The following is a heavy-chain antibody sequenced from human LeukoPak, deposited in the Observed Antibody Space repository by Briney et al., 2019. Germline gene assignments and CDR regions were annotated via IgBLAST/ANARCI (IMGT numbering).Heavy chain of an antibody. D-gene: IGHD3-16*02. CDR2: IYSSGST. CDR1: GGSFSNNY. V-gene: IGHV4-59*01. J-gene: IGHJ2*01. Sequence: SETLSLTCTVSGGSFSNNYWNWIRQPPGKGLEWLGYIYSSGSTNYNPSLKNRVTISVGTSKNHFSLKLTSVTAADTAVYYCTTTKGSDLDRYFDLWGRGTLVTVSS. CDR3: TTTKGSDLDRYFDL.